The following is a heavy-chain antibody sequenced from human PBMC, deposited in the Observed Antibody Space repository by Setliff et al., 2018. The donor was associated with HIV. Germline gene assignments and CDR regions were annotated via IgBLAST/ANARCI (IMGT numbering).Heavy chain of an antibody. J-gene: IGHJ4*01. V-gene: IGHV4-34*01. CDR3: ARRILRSAFDF. D-gene: IGHD2-15*01. CDR1: GGSFSDYY. Sequence: SETLSLTCAVHGGSFSDYYWTWIRQPPGKGLEWIGEIKHSGSTNYNPSLKSRVTISVDTAKNQFSLNLTSVTAADTAVYFCARRILRSAFDFWGHGTLVTVSS. CDR2: IKHSGST.